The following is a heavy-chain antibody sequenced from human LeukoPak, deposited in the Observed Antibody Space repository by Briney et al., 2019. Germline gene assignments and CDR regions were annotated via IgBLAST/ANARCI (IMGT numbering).Heavy chain of an antibody. V-gene: IGHV1-18*01. CDR1: GYTFTSYG. Sequence: ASVKVSCKASGYTFTSYGISWVRQAPGQGLEWMGWISAYNGNTNFAQKLQGRVTMTTDTSTSTAYMELRSLRSDDTAVYYCARDIVVVPAASYYGMDVWGQGTTVTVSS. CDR3: ARDIVVVPAASYYGMDV. D-gene: IGHD2-2*01. J-gene: IGHJ6*02. CDR2: ISAYNGNT.